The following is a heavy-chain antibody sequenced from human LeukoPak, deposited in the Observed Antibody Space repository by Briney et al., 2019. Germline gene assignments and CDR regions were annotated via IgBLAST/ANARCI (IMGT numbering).Heavy chain of an antibody. Sequence: ASVKVPCKASGYTFTGYYIHWLRQAPGQGLEWMGWINPNGGGTKYAQKFQGRVTVTGDTSINTAYMELSRLKSDDTAVYFCARDPYYTNSFDYWGQGTLVTVSS. CDR1: GYTFTGYY. V-gene: IGHV1-2*02. D-gene: IGHD2/OR15-2a*01. CDR3: ARDPYYTNSFDY. CDR2: INPNGGGT. J-gene: IGHJ4*02.